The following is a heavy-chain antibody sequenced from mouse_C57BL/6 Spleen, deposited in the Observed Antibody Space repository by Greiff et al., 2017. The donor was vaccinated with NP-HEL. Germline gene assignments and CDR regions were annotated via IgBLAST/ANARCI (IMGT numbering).Heavy chain of an antibody. CDR2: IDPSDSYT. J-gene: IGHJ2*01. D-gene: IGHD1-1*01. V-gene: IGHV1-50*01. CDR3: ARRDYGSSSFFDY. Sequence: QVQLQQPVAALVNPVSSVPLSFKSSGYTFTRYWLPWVKPRPGQGLEWIGEIDPSDSYTNYNQKFKGKATLTVDTSSSTAYMQLSSLTSEDSAVYYCARRDYGSSSFFDYWGQGTTLTVSS. CDR1: GYTFTRYW.